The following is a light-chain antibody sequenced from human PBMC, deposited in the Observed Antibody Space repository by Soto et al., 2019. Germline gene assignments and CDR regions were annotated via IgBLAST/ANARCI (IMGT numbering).Light chain of an antibody. J-gene: IGKJ1*01. CDR2: DAS. Sequence: DIHMTQSPSTLSASVSDKGPITCRASQSMSIWVAWYQQKPGKAPKVRIWDASSLQRGVPSRFSGSGSGTDFTLTISCLQSEDFATYYCQQYYSYPRTFGQGTKVDI. CDR1: QSMSIW. CDR3: QQYYSYPRT. V-gene: IGKV1-5*01.